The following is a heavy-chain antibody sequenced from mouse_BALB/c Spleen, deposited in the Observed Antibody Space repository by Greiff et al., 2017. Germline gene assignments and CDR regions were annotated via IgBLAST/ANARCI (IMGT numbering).Heavy chain of an antibody. V-gene: IGHV2-9*02. CDR1: GFSLTSYG. D-gene: IGHD2-3*01. CDR2: IWAGGST. Sequence: VQLKESGPGLVAPSQSLSITCTVSGFSLTSYGVHWVRQPPGKGLEWLGVIWAGGSTNYNSALMSRLSISKDNSKSQVFLKMNSLQTDDTAMYYCARFYDGYSCSFAYWGQGTLVTVSA. CDR3: ARFYDGYSCSFAY. J-gene: IGHJ3*01.